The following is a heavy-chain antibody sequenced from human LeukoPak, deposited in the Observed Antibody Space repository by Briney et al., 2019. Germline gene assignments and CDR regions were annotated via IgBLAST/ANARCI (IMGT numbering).Heavy chain of an antibody. CDR2: IYYSGST. CDR3: ARISHYYDSSGPLFDY. Sequence: SETLSLTCTVSSGSIRSYYWSWIRQPPGKGLEWIGYIYYSGSTNYNPSLKSRVTISVDTSKNQFSRKLSSVTAADTAVYYCARISHYYDSSGPLFDYWGQGTLVTVSS. J-gene: IGHJ4*02. V-gene: IGHV4-59*01. CDR1: SGSIRSYY. D-gene: IGHD3-22*01.